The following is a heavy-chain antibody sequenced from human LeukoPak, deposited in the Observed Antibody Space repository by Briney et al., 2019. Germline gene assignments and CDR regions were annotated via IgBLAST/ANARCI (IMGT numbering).Heavy chain of an antibody. J-gene: IGHJ4*02. CDR2: IYYSGGT. V-gene: IGHV4-61*01. CDR1: GGSLCSSIYY. D-gene: IGHD5-18*01. Sequence: PEALSLTCALSGGSLCSSIYYGGWVSQPPGKGLGCIGYIYYSGGTNYNPSRKSRVTMSLDTSKNQFSLKLSSVTAADTAVYYCARAGYNYPFDYWGQGTLVTVSS. CDR3: ARAGYNYPFDY.